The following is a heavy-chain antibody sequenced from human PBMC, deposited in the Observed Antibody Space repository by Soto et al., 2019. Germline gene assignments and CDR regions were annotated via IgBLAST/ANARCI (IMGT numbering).Heavy chain of an antibody. J-gene: IGHJ4*02. CDR1: GFTFSSYD. CDR3: ARAPTDEYYFDY. V-gene: IGHV3-13*01. CDR2: IGTAGDT. Sequence: PGGSLRLSCAASGFTFSSYDMHWVRQATGKGLEWVSAIGTAGDTYYPGSVKGRFTISRENAKNSLYLQMNSLRAGDTAVYYCARAPTDEYYFDYWGQGTLVTVSS.